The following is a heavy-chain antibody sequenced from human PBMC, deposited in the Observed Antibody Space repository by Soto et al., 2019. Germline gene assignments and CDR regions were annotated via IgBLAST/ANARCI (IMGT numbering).Heavy chain of an antibody. J-gene: IGHJ5*02. V-gene: IGHV1-69*02. D-gene: IGHD2-15*01. CDR2: IIPSLGIA. Sequence: QVQLVQSGAEVKKPGSSVKVSCKASGGTFRSYTISWVRQAPGQGLEWMGRIIPSLGIANYAQKFQGRVTIPAEKSTSTADMELSSLRSEDTAVYYCAVLAAGGSLNWFDPWGQGTLVTVAS. CDR1: GGTFRSYT. CDR3: AVLAAGGSLNWFDP.